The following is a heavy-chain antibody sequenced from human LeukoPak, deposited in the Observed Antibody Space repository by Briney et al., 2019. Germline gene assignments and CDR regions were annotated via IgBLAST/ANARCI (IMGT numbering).Heavy chain of an antibody. CDR1: GYTFTSYG. CDR2: IIPIFGTA. D-gene: IGHD3-22*01. Sequence: GASVKVSCKASGYTFTSYGISWVRQAPGQGLEWMGGIIPIFGTANYAQKFQGRVTITADESTSTAYMELSSLRSEDTAVYYCARAEGDYYDSSGYYYAKLNYWGQGTLVTVSS. CDR3: ARAEGDYYDSSGYYYAKLNY. J-gene: IGHJ4*02. V-gene: IGHV1-69*13.